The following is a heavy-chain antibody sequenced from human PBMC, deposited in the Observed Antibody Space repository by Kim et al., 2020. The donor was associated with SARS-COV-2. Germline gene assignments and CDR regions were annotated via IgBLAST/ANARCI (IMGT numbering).Heavy chain of an antibody. J-gene: IGHJ6*02. Sequence: PSLKRRVPISVDTSKNQFSLKLSSVAAADTAVYYCARDTVTTDYYYGMDVWGQGTTVTVSS. V-gene: IGHV4-30-2*04. D-gene: IGHD4-17*01. CDR3: ARDTVTTDYYYGMDV.